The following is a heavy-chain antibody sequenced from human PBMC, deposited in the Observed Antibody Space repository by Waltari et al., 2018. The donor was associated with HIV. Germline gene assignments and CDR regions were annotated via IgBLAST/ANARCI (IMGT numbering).Heavy chain of an antibody. J-gene: IGHJ4*02. Sequence: QVQLVQSGAAVKKPGSSVKVSCQASGGTFSSYAISWVRQAPGQGLEWMGGIIPIFGTANYAQKFQGRVTITADISTSTAYMELSSLRSEDSAMYYCARDRGPLLFYFDYWGQGTLVTVSS. CDR1: GGTFSSYA. CDR2: IIPIFGTA. D-gene: IGHD2-8*02. V-gene: IGHV1-69*06. CDR3: ARDRGPLLFYFDY.